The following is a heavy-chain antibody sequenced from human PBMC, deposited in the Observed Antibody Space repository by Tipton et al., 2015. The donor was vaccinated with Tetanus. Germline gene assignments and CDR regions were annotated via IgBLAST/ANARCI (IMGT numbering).Heavy chain of an antibody. J-gene: IGHJ4*02. Sequence: SLRLSCVVSGFTFGSYWMSWVRQAPGKGLEWVSSISSTSAYIYYADSVKGRFIISRDNAKNSLFLQMSSLRADDTAVYFCTSGNTFDYWGQGTLVTVSS. V-gene: IGHV3-21*01. CDR2: ISSTSAYI. D-gene: IGHD1-14*01. CDR1: GFTFGSYW. CDR3: TSGNTFDY.